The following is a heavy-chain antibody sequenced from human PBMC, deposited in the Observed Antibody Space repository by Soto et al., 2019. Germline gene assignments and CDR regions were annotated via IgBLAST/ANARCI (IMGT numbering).Heavy chain of an antibody. V-gene: IGHV1-46*01. Sequence: ASVKVSCKASGYTSTSYYMHWVRQAPGQGLEWMGIINPSGGSTSYAQKFQGRVTMTRDTSTSTAYMELRSLRSDDTAVYYCARGLSHGSGSYLVGIYYMDVWGKGTTVTVSS. CDR2: INPSGGST. J-gene: IGHJ6*03. D-gene: IGHD3-10*01. CDR3: ARGLSHGSGSYLVGIYYMDV. CDR1: GYTSTSYY.